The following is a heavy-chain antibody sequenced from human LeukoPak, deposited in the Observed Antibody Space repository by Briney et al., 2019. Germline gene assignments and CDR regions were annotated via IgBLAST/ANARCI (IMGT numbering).Heavy chain of an antibody. V-gene: IGHV4-61*01. J-gene: IGHJ4*02. CDR3: AREPGRGYFDY. CDR2: IYYSGST. Sequence: PSETLSLTCTVSGGCVSSGSYYCSWIRQPPGQGLEWIGYIYYSGSTNYNPSLKSRVTISVDTSKNQFSLKLSSVNAADTAVYYCAREPGRGYFDYWGQGTLVTVSS. CDR1: GGCVSSGSYY. D-gene: IGHD3-10*01.